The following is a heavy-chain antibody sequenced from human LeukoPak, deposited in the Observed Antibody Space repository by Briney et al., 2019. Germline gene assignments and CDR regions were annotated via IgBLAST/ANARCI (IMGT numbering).Heavy chain of an antibody. J-gene: IGHJ3*01. V-gene: IGHV3-53*01. Sequence: GSLRLSCAASGFSLRLNYMTWVRQAPGKGLEWVSIVYSGGDKYYADSVKGRFTISRDDSKNTLDLQMSSLTGEDTAVYNCARAWDFVIGAFDLWGLGTMVTVSS. CDR2: VYSGGDK. CDR3: ARAWDFVIGAFDL. CDR1: GFSLRLNY. D-gene: IGHD2/OR15-2a*01.